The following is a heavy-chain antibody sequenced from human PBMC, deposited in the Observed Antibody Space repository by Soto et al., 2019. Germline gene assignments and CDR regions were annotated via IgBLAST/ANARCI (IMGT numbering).Heavy chain of an antibody. CDR3: ARAIPSSSWWYFDY. D-gene: IGHD6-13*01. J-gene: IGHJ4*02. Sequence: PGGSLRLSCAASGFTFSDHYMDWVRQAPGKGLEWVGRTRNKANSYTTEYAASVKGRFTISRDASKSSLYLQMNSLKTEDTAVYYCARAIPSSSWWYFDYWGQGTLVTVSS. V-gene: IGHV3-72*01. CDR2: TRNKANSYTT. CDR1: GFTFSDHY.